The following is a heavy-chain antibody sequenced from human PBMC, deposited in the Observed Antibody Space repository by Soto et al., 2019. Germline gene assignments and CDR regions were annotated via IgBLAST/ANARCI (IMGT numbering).Heavy chain of an antibody. V-gene: IGHV5-10-1*01. CDR1: GYSFTSYW. D-gene: IGHD2-2*01. J-gene: IGHJ5*02. Sequence: GESLKISCKGSGYSFTSYWISWVRQMPGKGLEWMGRIDPSDSYTNYSPSFQGHVTISADKSISTAYLQWSSLKASDTAMYYCARLEGYCSSTSCYRKFDPWGQGTLVTVSS. CDR2: IDPSDSYT. CDR3: ARLEGYCSSTSCYRKFDP.